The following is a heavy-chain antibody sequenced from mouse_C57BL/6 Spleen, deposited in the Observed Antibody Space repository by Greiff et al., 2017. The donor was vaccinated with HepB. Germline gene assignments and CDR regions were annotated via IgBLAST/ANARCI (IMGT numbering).Heavy chain of an antibody. Sequence: QVQLKQSGAELARPGASVKLSCKASGYTFTSYGISWVKQRTGQGLEWIGEIYPRSGNTYYNEKFKGKATLTADKSSSTAYMELRSLTSEDSAVYFCARSRDSSGYGYWCQGTTLTVSS. CDR2: IYPRSGNT. CDR3: ARSRDSSGYGY. CDR1: GYTFTSYG. J-gene: IGHJ2*01. V-gene: IGHV1-81*01. D-gene: IGHD3-2*02.